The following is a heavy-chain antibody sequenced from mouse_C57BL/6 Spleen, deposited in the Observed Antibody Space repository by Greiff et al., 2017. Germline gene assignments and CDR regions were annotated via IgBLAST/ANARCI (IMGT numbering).Heavy chain of an antibody. CDR2: IDPSDSYT. CDR3: ARSPTVVAWDLDV. CDR1: GYTFTSYW. V-gene: IGHV1-69*01. J-gene: IGHJ1*03. Sequence: VQLQQPGAELVMPGASVKLSCKASGYTFTSYWMHWVKQRPGQGLEWIGEIDPSDSYTNYNQQFKGKATLTVDKSSSTAYMQLSSLTSEDSAVYDCARSPTVVAWDLDVWGKGTTVTVSS. D-gene: IGHD1-1*01.